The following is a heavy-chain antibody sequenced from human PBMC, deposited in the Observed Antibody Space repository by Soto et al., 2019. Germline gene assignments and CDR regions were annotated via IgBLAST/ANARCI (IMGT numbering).Heavy chain of an antibody. CDR3: ARTYGSGSYRFDY. CDR2: IFSNDEK. J-gene: IGHJ4*02. Sequence: QVTLKESGPVLVKPTETLTLTCTVSGFSLSNARMGVSWIRQPPGKALEWLAHIFSNDEKSYSTSLKSRLTIYKDTSKSQVVLTMTNMDPVDTATYYCARTYGSGSYRFDYWGQGTLVTVSS. V-gene: IGHV2-26*01. CDR1: GFSLSNARMG. D-gene: IGHD3-10*01.